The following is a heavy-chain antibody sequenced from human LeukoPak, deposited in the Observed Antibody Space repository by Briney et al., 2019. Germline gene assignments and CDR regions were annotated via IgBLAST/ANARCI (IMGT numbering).Heavy chain of an antibody. CDR3: ARDHNRLDGSGSYYVRFDAFDI. Sequence: GGSLRLSCAASGFTFSSYAMHWVRQAPGKGLEWVAVISYDGSNKYYADSVKGRFTISRDNSKNTLYLQMNSLRAEDTAVYYCARDHNRLDGSGSYYVRFDAFDIWGQGTMVTVSS. V-gene: IGHV3-30*04. CDR1: GFTFSSYA. CDR2: ISYDGSNK. J-gene: IGHJ3*02. D-gene: IGHD3-10*01.